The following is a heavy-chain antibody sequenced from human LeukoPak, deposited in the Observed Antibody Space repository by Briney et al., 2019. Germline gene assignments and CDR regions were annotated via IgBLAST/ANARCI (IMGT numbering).Heavy chain of an antibody. Sequence: GESLKISCKGSGYSFTSYWIGWVRQMPRKGLEWMGIIYPGDSDTRYSPSFQGQVTISADKSISTAYLQWSSLKASDTAMYYCARHSEGYCSGGSCPTDAFDIWGQGTMVTVSS. J-gene: IGHJ3*02. V-gene: IGHV5-51*01. CDR3: ARHSEGYCSGGSCPTDAFDI. CDR1: GYSFTSYW. CDR2: IYPGDSDT. D-gene: IGHD2-15*01.